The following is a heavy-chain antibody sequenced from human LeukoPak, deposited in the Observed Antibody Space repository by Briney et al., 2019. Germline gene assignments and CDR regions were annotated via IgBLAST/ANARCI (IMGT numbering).Heavy chain of an antibody. CDR2: INPDGGNT. V-gene: IGHV1-46*01. CDR3: ARSGATFDY. Sequence: ASVKVSCKASGYTFTNSYIHWVRQAPGQVLEWMGLINPDGGNTNYAQNFQGRVTLTRDTSTSTVYMELSSLRSEDTAVYYCARSGATFDYWGQGTLVTVSS. D-gene: IGHD1-26*01. CDR1: GYTFTNSY. J-gene: IGHJ4*02.